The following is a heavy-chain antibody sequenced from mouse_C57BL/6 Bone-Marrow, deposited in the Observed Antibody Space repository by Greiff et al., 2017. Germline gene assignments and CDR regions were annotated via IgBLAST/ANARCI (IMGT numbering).Heavy chain of an antibody. Sequence: VQLQQSGPELVKPGASVKMSCKASGYTFTDYNMHWVKQSHGKSLEWIGYINPNNGGTSYNQKFKGKATLTVNKSSSTAYMELRSLTSEDSAVYYCARKWLLPSKAMDYWGQGTSVTVSS. D-gene: IGHD2-3*01. V-gene: IGHV1-22*01. J-gene: IGHJ4*01. CDR3: ARKWLLPSKAMDY. CDR2: INPNNGGT. CDR1: GYTFTDYN.